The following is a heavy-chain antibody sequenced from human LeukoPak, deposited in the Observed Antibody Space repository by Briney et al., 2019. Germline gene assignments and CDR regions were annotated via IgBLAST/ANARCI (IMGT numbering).Heavy chain of an antibody. CDR1: GYTFTGYY. V-gene: IGHV1-2*02. J-gene: IGHJ5*02. D-gene: IGHD4-17*01. CDR2: INPNSGGT. Sequence: ASVKVSCKASGYTFTGYYMHWVRQAPGQGLGWMGWINPNSGGTNYAQKFQGRVTMTRDTSISTAYMELSRLRSDDTAVYYCARFPFNHFENDYGYRWGQGTLVTVSS. CDR3: ARFPFNHFENDYGYR.